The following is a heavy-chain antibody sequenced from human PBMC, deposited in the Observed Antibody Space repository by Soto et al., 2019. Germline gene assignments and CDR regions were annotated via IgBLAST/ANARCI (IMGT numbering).Heavy chain of an antibody. CDR2: IYYSGST. CDR3: ARDYLQGGASYYYYYGMDV. Sequence: SETLSLTCTVSGGSISSGDYYWSWIRQPPGKGLEWIGYIYYSGSTYYNPSLKSRVTISVGTSKNQFSLKLSSVTAADTAVYYCARDYLQGGASYYYYYGMDVWGQGNTVTVSS. CDR1: GGSISSGDYY. D-gene: IGHD2-21*01. J-gene: IGHJ6*01. V-gene: IGHV4-30-4*01.